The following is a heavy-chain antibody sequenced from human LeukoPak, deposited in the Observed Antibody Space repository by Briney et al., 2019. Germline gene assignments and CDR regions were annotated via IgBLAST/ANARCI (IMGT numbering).Heavy chain of an antibody. CDR1: GFSFTSYS. J-gene: IGHJ4*02. Sequence: GGSLRLSCAASGFSFTSYSMNWVRQAPGKGLEWVSSISSSSSHIYYADSVKGRFTISRDNSKNTLYLQMNSLRAEDTAVYYCAKDGQQLVRGFDYWGQGTLVTVSS. V-gene: IGHV3-21*01. CDR3: AKDGQQLVRGFDY. D-gene: IGHD6-13*01. CDR2: ISSSSSHI.